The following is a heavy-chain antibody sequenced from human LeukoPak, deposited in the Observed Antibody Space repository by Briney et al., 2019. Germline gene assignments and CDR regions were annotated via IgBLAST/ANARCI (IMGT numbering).Heavy chain of an antibody. D-gene: IGHD4-11*01. Sequence: SETLSLTCTVSGGSISSDSSFWGWAWIRQPPGKGLEWIGSIYYSVTPYYNSFLKSRVTISVDTTKNQLSLNLTSVTAADTAVYYCATTHYYYYYMDVWGKGATVTISS. CDR1: GGSISSDSSF. J-gene: IGHJ6*03. CDR3: ATTHYYYYYMDV. V-gene: IGHV4-39*01. CDR2: IYYSVTP.